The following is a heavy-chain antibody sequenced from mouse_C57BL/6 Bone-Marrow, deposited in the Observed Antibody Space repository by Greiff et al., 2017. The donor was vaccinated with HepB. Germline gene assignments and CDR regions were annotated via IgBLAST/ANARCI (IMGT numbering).Heavy chain of an antibody. D-gene: IGHD1-1*01. CDR3: ARSDYYGSGGYAMDY. J-gene: IGHJ4*01. CDR1: GFTFTDYY. Sequence: EVKLVESGGGLVQPGGSLSLSCAASGFTFTDYYMSWVRQPPGKALEWLGFISNKANGYTTEYSVSVKGRFTISRDNSQSILYLQKNALRAEDSATYYCARSDYYGSGGYAMDYWGQGTSVTVSS. CDR2: ISNKANGYTT. V-gene: IGHV7-3*01.